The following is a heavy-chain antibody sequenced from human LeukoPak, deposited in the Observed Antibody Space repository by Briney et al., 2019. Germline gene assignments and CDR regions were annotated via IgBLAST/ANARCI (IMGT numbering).Heavy chain of an antibody. CDR1: GFTFSSYA. V-gene: IGHV3-30*04. J-gene: IGHJ4*02. CDR3: AKGGKWDVTPFDY. Sequence: PGGSLRLSCAASGFTFSSYAMHWVRQAPGKGLEWVAVISYDGSNKYYADSVKGRFTISRDNSKNTLYLQMNSLRAEDTAVYYCAKGGKWDVTPFDYWGQGTLVTVSS. D-gene: IGHD1-26*01. CDR2: ISYDGSNK.